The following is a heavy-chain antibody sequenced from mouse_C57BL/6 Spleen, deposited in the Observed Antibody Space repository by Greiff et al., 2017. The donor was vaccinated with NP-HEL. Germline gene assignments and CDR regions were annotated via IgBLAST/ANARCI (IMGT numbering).Heavy chain of an antibody. CDR3: ARHYYGSSYWYFDV. D-gene: IGHD1-1*01. V-gene: IGHV5-9*01. J-gene: IGHJ1*03. Sequence: EVKLVESGGGLVKPGGSLKLSCAVSGFTFSSYTMSWVRQTPEKRLEWVATISGGGGNTYYPDSVTGRFIISRDNAKNTLYLQMSSLRSADTALYYCARHYYGSSYWYFDVWGTGTTVTVSS. CDR1: GFTFSSYT. CDR2: ISGGGGNT.